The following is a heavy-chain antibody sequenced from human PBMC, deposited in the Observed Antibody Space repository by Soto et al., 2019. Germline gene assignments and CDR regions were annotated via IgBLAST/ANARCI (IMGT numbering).Heavy chain of an antibody. CDR3: ASGSGYYDAFDI. Sequence: ASVKVACKASGYTFTSYAMHWVRQAPGQRLEWMGWINAGNGNTKYSQKFQGRVTITRDTSASTAYMELSSLRSEDTAVYYCASGSGYYDAFDIWGQGTMVTVSS. V-gene: IGHV1-3*01. J-gene: IGHJ3*02. D-gene: IGHD3-22*01. CDR1: GYTFTSYA. CDR2: INAGNGNT.